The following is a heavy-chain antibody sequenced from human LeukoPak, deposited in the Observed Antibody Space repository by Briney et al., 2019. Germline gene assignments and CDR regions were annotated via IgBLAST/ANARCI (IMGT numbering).Heavy chain of an antibody. Sequence: SETLSLTCTVSGGSISSGTFYWSWIRQPAGKGLEWIGRIYTSGRTNCNPSLKSRVTISVDTSKNQFSLKLNSVTAADTAVYYRARESLGPPYYFDFWGQGTLVTVSS. CDR1: GGSISSGTFY. CDR3: ARESLGPPYYFDF. J-gene: IGHJ4*02. CDR2: IYTSGRT. D-gene: IGHD1-26*01. V-gene: IGHV4-61*02.